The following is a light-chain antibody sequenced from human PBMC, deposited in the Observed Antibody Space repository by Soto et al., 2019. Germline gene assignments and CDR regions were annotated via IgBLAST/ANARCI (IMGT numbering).Light chain of an antibody. CDR2: GAS. J-gene: IGKJ1*01. V-gene: IGKV3-15*01. Sequence: EIVMTQSPATLSVSPGERATLSCRASQSVSNTLAWYQQNPGQAPRLLISGASTRASGMPARFSGSGSGTEVTLLNSSLQSEDFAIYYCQQYNKWPWTFGQGTKVEIK. CDR3: QQYNKWPWT. CDR1: QSVSNT.